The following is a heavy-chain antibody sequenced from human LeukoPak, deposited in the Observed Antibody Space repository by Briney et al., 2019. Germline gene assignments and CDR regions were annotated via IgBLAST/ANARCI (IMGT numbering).Heavy chain of an antibody. D-gene: IGHD1/OR15-1a*01. J-gene: IGHJ4*02. V-gene: IGHV4-59*08. Sequence: SETLSLTCTVSGGSTSSYYWSWIRQPPGKGLEWIGYIYYSGSTNYNPSLKSRVTISVDTSKNQFSLKLNSVTAADTAVYYCARHGPGEHHYFDRWGQGTLVTVST. CDR1: GGSTSSYY. CDR2: IYYSGST. CDR3: ARHGPGEHHYFDR.